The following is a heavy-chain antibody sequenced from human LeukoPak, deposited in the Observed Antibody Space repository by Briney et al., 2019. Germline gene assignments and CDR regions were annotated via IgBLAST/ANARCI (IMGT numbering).Heavy chain of an antibody. CDR2: ISSSGST. Sequence: GGSLGLSCAASGFTVSSNYMSCVRQAPGKGLEWVSVISSSGSTYYADSVKGRFTISRDNSKNTLYLQMNSLRAEDTAVYYCARGGDSSGSIRSAFDIWGQGTMVTVSS. V-gene: IGHV3-53*01. D-gene: IGHD3-22*01. CDR3: ARGGDSSGSIRSAFDI. J-gene: IGHJ3*02. CDR1: GFTVSSNY.